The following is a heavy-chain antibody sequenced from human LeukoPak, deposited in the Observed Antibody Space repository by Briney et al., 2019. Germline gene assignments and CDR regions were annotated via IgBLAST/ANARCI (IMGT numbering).Heavy chain of an antibody. V-gene: IGHV4-59*12. Sequence: SETLSLTCTVSGGSISSYYWSWIRQPPGKGLEWIGYIYYSGSTNYNPSLKSRVTISVDTSKNQFSLKLSSVTAADTAVYYCAREPIKKPLPDYWGQGTLVTVSS. CDR3: AREPIKKPLPDY. CDR2: IYYSGST. J-gene: IGHJ4*02. CDR1: GGSISSYY.